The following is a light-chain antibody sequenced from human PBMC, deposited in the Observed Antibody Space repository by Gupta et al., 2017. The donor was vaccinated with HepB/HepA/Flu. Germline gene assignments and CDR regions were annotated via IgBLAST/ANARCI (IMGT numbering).Light chain of an antibody. V-gene: IGKV1-5*03. CDR1: QSSSTW. Sequence: DIQMTQSPSTLSASVGDSVTITCRASQSSSTWLAWYQQKPGKAPNLLIYKASSIESGVPSRFSGSGSGTEFTLTISSRQPDDFATYYCQQENSSPCNFGQGTKLEIK. CDR3: QQENSSPCN. CDR2: KAS. J-gene: IGKJ2*02.